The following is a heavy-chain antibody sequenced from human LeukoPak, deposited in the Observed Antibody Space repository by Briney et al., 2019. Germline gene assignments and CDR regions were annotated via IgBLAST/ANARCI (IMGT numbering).Heavy chain of an antibody. D-gene: IGHD4-17*01. CDR2: INTDGNIT. J-gene: IGHJ4*02. CDR1: GFTFSNYW. V-gene: IGHV3-74*01. Sequence: GGSLRLSCAASGFTFSNYWMHWVRQAPGKGPVWVSRINTDGNITTYADSVKGRFSISRDNAKNALYLQMNSLRAEDTAVFYCARAAVTTVTIFDYWGQGILVTVSS. CDR3: ARAAVTTVTIFDY.